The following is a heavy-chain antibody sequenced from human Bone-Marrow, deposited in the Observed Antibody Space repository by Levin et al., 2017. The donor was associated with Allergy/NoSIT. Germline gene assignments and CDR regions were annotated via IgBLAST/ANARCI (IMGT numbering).Heavy chain of an antibody. CDR3: ATGGTWFEGHYFDN. CDR1: GNFLSSKY. CDR2: FFYDGGT. D-gene: IGHD3-10*01. Sequence: SQTLSLTCTVSGNFLSSKYWTWIRQSPGKGLEWIGYFFYDGGTKYNPSLKSRVTISADTSKNEFSLNVRSMTPADTAVYYCATGGTWFEGHYFDNWGQGTLVTVSS. V-gene: IGHV4-59*01. J-gene: IGHJ4*02.